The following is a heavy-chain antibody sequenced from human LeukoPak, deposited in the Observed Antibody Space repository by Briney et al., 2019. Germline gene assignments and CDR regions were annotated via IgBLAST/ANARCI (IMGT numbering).Heavy chain of an antibody. CDR3: ARGWSSGWYGYFDY. Sequence: SETLSLTCIVSGDSIDNYYWSWIRQAAGKGLEWIGRIHTSGSTIYNPSLKSRITMSVDTSKNQFSLKLSSVTAADTAVYYCARGWSSGWYGYFDYWGQGTLVAVSS. D-gene: IGHD6-19*01. V-gene: IGHV4-4*07. CDR2: IHTSGST. J-gene: IGHJ4*02. CDR1: GDSIDNYY.